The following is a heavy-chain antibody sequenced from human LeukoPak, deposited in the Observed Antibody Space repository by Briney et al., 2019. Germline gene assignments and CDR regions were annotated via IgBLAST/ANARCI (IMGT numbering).Heavy chain of an antibody. CDR3: ARDRDWGCSYCSY. Sequence: GGSLRLSCAASGFTFSYFSMNWVRQAPGKGLEGISYISSSSSTIYYADSVKGRFTISRDNAKNSLYLQMNSLRDEDTAVYYCARDRDWGCSYCSYWGQGTLVTVSS. CDR1: GFTFSYFS. J-gene: IGHJ4*02. D-gene: IGHD7-27*01. CDR2: ISSSSSTI. V-gene: IGHV3-48*02.